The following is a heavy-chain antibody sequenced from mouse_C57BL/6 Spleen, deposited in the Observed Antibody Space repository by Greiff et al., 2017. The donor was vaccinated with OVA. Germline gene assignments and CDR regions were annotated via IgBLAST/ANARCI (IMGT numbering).Heavy chain of an antibody. CDR2: IDPETGGT. CDR1: GYTFTDYE. J-gene: IGHJ4*01. CDR3: TRRGNFAYYAMDY. Sequence: QVQLQQSGAELVTPGASVTLSCKASGYTFTDYEMHWVKQTPVHGLEWIGAIDPETGGTAYNQKFKGKAILTADKSSSTAYMELRSLTSEDSAVYYCTRRGNFAYYAMDYWGQGTSVTVSS. V-gene: IGHV1-15*01.